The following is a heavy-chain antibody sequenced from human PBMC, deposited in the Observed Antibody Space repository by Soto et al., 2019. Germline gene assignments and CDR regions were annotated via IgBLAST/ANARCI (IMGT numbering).Heavy chain of an antibody. J-gene: IGHJ4*02. CDR1: GLTFSSYA. D-gene: IGHD2-2*01. CDR2: ISYDGSNK. V-gene: IGHV3-30-3*01. Sequence: GGSLRLSCAASGLTFSSYAMHWVRQAPGKGLEWVAGISYDGSNKYYADSVKGRFTISRDNSKNTLYLQMNSLRAEDTAVYYCARGPSSLTPFEYWGQGTLVTVSS. CDR3: ARGPSSLTPFEY.